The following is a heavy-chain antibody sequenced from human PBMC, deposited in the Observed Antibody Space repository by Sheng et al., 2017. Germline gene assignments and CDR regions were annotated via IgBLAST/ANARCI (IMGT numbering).Heavy chain of an antibody. V-gene: IGHV3-64*01. CDR1: GFTFSSYA. CDR3: ARGYDFWSGYWGAGFDY. Sequence: EVQLVESGGGLVQPGGSLRLSCAASGFTFSSYAMHWVRQAPGKGLEYVSAISSNGGSTYYANSVKGRFTISRDNSKNTLYLQMGILRAEDMAVYYCARGYDFWSGYWGAGFDYWGQGTLVTVSS. J-gene: IGHJ4*02. D-gene: IGHD3-3*01. CDR2: ISSNGGST.